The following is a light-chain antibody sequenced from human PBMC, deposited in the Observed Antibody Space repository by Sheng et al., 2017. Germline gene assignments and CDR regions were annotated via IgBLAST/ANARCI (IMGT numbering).Light chain of an antibody. J-gene: IGKJ2*01. CDR1: QSVLSSSNNKNY. CDR2: WAS. Sequence: DIVMTQSPDSLAVSLGERATINCKSSQSVLSSSNNKNYLVWYQQKPGQPPKLLIYWASTRESGVPDRFSGSGSGTDFTLTISSLQAEDVAVYYCQQYYSNPYTFGPGDQVGDQT. V-gene: IGKV4-1*01. CDR3: QQYYSNPYT.